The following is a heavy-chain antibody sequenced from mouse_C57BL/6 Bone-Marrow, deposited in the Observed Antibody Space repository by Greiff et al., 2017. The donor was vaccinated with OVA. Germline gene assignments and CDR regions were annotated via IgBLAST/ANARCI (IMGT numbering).Heavy chain of an antibody. CDR2: IDPENGDT. CDR3: ATSITTVNFDD. Sequence: VQLQQSGAELVRPGASVKLSCTASGFNFKDYYMHWVKQRPEQGLEWIGWIDPENGDTEYASKFQGKATITADTSSNTAYLQLSSLTSEDTAVYDCATSITTVNFDDWGQGTTLTVSS. CDR1: GFNFKDYY. V-gene: IGHV14-4*01. J-gene: IGHJ2*01. D-gene: IGHD1-1*01.